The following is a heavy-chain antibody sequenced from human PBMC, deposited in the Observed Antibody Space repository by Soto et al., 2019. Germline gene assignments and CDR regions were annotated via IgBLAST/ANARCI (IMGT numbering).Heavy chain of an antibody. J-gene: IGHJ4*02. D-gene: IGHD2-2*01. CDR1: GFTFSNYE. V-gene: IGHV3-48*03. Sequence: PVGSLRLSCAASGFTFSNYEMNWVRQAPGKGLEWVSYISSSGSTIYYADSVKGRFTISRDNAKNSLYLQMNSLRAEDTGVYYCARVAQLKLNYWGQGTLVTVAS. CDR2: ISSSGSTI. CDR3: ARVAQLKLNY.